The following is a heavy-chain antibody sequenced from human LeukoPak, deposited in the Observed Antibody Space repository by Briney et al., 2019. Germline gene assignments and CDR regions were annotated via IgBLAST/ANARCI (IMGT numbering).Heavy chain of an antibody. J-gene: IGHJ4*02. V-gene: IGHV3-53*01. CDR1: GFTVSSNY. D-gene: IGHD3-22*01. Sequence: GGSLRLSCAASGFTVSSNYMSWVRQAPGKGLEWVSVIYSGGSTYYADSVRGRFTISRDNSKNTLYLQMNSLRAEDTAVYYCARDGFYYDSSGPFDYWGQGTLVTVSS. CDR2: IYSGGST. CDR3: ARDGFYYDSSGPFDY.